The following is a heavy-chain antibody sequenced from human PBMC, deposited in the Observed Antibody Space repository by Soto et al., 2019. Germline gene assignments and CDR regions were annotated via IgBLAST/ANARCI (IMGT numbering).Heavy chain of an antibody. CDR2: IYYSGST. Sequence: SETLSLTCTVSGGSISSGGYYWSWIRQHPGKGLEWIGYIYYSGSTYYNPSLKSRVTISVDTSKNQFSLKLSSVTAADTAVYYCARSVGGVAGILYDAFDIWGQGTMVTVSS. J-gene: IGHJ3*02. CDR3: ARSVGGVAGILYDAFDI. V-gene: IGHV4-31*03. D-gene: IGHD6-19*01. CDR1: GGSISSGGYY.